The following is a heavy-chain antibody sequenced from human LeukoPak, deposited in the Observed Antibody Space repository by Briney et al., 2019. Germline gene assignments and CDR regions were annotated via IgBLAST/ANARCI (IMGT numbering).Heavy chain of an antibody. CDR2: IKSKTDGGTT. Sequence: GGSLRLSCAASGFTFSNAWMSWVRQAPGKGLEWVGRIKSKTDGGTTDYAAPVKGRFTISRDDSKNTLYLQMNSLRAEDTAVYYCARAKMATHRGTWFDPWGQGTLVTVSS. V-gene: IGHV3-15*01. J-gene: IGHJ5*02. CDR1: GFTFSNAW. D-gene: IGHD5-24*01. CDR3: ARAKMATHRGTWFDP.